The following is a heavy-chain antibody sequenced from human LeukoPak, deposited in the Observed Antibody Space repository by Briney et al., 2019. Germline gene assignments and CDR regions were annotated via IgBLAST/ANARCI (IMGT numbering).Heavy chain of an antibody. Sequence: TGGSLRLSCAASGFTFSSYAMTWVRQAPGKGLEGVGRIKSKSDGGTTDYPAPVQGRFTISRDDSKNTLYLQMNSLKTEDTGVYYCTADEWAWGQGILVTVSS. J-gene: IGHJ5*02. V-gene: IGHV3-15*01. CDR3: TADEWA. CDR1: GFTFSSYA. D-gene: IGHD1-26*01. CDR2: IKSKSDGGTT.